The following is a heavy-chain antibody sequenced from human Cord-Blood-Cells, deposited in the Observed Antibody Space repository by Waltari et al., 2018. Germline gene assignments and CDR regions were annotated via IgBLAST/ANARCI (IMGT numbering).Heavy chain of an antibody. J-gene: IGHJ4*02. CDR1: GGSFRCSY. V-gene: IGHV4-34*01. CDR3: ARGGYSNYVSYFDY. CDR2: INHSGST. Sequence: QVPLHQWGAGLLKPSETLSLTCAVHGGSFRCSYCSWIRQPPGKGLEWIGEINHSGSTNYNPSLKSRVTISVDTSKNQFSLKLSSVTAADTAVYYCARGGYSNYVSYFDYWGQGTLVTVSS. D-gene: IGHD4-4*01.